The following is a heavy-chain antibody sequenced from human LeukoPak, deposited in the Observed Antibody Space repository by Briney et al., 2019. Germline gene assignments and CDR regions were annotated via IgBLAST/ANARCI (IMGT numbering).Heavy chain of an antibody. CDR2: IYYSGST. Sequence: SQTLSLTCTVSGGSISSGGYYWSWIRQHPGKGLEWIGYIYYSGSTYYNPSLKSRVTISVDTSKNQFSQKLSSVTAADTAVYYCARDGPYYGSGSANWFDPWGQGTLVTVSS. J-gene: IGHJ5*02. D-gene: IGHD3-10*01. CDR1: GGSISSGGYY. V-gene: IGHV4-31*03. CDR3: ARDGPYYGSGSANWFDP.